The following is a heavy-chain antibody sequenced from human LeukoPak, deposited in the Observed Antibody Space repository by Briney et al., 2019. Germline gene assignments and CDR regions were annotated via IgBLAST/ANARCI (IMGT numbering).Heavy chain of an antibody. CDR3: ARDLEPGIAAAGTVLNAFDI. CDR2: IYYSGST. V-gene: IGHV4-38-2*02. D-gene: IGHD6-13*01. Sequence: SETLSLTCTVSGYSISSGYYWGWIRPPPGKGLEWIGSIYYSGSTYYNPSLKSRVTISVDTSRNQFSLKLSSVTAADTAVYYCARDLEPGIAAAGTVLNAFDIWGQGTMVTVSS. J-gene: IGHJ3*02. CDR1: GYSISSGYY.